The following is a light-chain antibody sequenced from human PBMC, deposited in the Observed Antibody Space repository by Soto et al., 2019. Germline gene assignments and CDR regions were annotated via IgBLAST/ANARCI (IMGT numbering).Light chain of an antibody. CDR2: GAS. V-gene: IGKV3-15*01. Sequence: EIVMTQSPATLSVSPGGRATLSCRASQCISDTLAWYQQKPGQAPRLLIHGASTRATGFPARFSGSGSGTDFTLTISRLQSEDFAVYYCQQYNNWPWTFGQGTKVEIK. J-gene: IGKJ1*01. CDR1: QCISDT. CDR3: QQYNNWPWT.